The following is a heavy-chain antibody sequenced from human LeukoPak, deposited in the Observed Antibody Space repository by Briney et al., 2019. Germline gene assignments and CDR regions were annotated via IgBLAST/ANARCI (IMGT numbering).Heavy chain of an antibody. Sequence: GGSLRLSCAGSGYTFSTFAMSWVRQIPGKGLEWVSAISGRGGSTNYADSVKGRFSISRDNSNNTLYLQLNSLRVEDTAIYYCAKVAICGPSDWYFDLWGRGTLVTVSS. CDR1: GYTFSTFA. CDR3: AKVAICGPSDWYFDL. V-gene: IGHV3-23*01. CDR2: ISGRGGST. J-gene: IGHJ2*01. D-gene: IGHD3-3*01.